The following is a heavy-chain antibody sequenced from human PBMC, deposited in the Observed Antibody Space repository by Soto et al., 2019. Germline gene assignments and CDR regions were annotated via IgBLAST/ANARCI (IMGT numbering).Heavy chain of an antibody. CDR2: IYYSGST. J-gene: IGHJ5*02. Sequence: SETLSLTCTVSGGSISSSSYYWGWIRQPPGKGLEWIGSIYYSGSTYYNPSLKSRVTISVDTSKNQFSLKLSSVTAADTAVYYCARERGLSYSSSSNWFDPWGQGTLVTVSS. D-gene: IGHD6-6*01. V-gene: IGHV4-39*02. CDR1: GGSISSSSYY. CDR3: ARERGLSYSSSSNWFDP.